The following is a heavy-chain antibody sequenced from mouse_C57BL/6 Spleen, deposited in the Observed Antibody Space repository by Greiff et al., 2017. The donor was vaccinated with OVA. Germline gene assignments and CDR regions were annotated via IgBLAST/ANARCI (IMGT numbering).Heavy chain of an antibody. CDR2: IYPVSGST. Sequence: VQLQQPGAELVKPGASVKMSCKASGYTFPSYWITWVKQRPGQGLEWIGDIYPVSGSTNYNEKFKSKATLTVDTSSSTAYMQLSSLTSEDSAVYYCARFYYDYGEDYWGQGTTLTVSS. J-gene: IGHJ2*01. CDR3: ARFYYDYGEDY. V-gene: IGHV1-55*01. D-gene: IGHD2-4*01. CDR1: GYTFPSYW.